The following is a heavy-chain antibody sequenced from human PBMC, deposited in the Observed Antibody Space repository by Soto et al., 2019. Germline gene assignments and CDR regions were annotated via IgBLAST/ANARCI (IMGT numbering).Heavy chain of an antibody. CDR3: ATEMGATQGPFDN. Sequence: EVQVLESGGGLVQPGGSLKLSCVVSVFPFGTNAMSWVRQAPGKGLEWVSGLSNTGRRTSYADSVKGRFNISRDNSENTVYLQMNSLRVEDTAVYYCATEMGATQGPFDNWGQGTLVTVSS. CDR1: VFPFGTNA. V-gene: IGHV3-23*01. D-gene: IGHD1-26*01. J-gene: IGHJ4*02. CDR2: LSNTGRRT.